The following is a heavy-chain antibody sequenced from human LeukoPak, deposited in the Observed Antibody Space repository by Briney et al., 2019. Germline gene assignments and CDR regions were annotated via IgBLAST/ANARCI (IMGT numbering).Heavy chain of an antibody. CDR2: INHSGST. CDR3: ARGRIAAAGAFDY. V-gene: IGHV4-34*01. Sequence: MSSETLSLTCAVYGGSFSGYYWSWIRQPPGKGLEWIGEINHSGSTNYNPSLKSRVTISVDTSKNQFSLKLSSVTAADTAVYYCARGRIAAAGAFDYWGQGTLVTVSS. CDR1: GGSFSGYY. J-gene: IGHJ4*02. D-gene: IGHD6-13*01.